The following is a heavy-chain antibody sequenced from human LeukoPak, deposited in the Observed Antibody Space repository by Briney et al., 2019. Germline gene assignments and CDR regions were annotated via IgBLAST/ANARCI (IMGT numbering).Heavy chain of an antibody. J-gene: IGHJ4*02. V-gene: IGHV4-59*08. D-gene: IGHD1-14*01. Sequence: SETLSLTCSASGPSTRRRYWRWIRQSPGRTLEWSVQIYEGRDTKADPPFTSRVTISVDTSRNQFSLSLTSVTAADTAIYYCAQTTVWPGFDFWGPGALVTVSS. CDR2: IYEGRDT. CDR3: AQTTVWPGFDF. CDR1: GPSTRRRY.